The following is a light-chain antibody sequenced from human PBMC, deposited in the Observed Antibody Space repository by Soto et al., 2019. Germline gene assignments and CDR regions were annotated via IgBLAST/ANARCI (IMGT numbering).Light chain of an antibody. CDR3: QSYDSSLSGLV. V-gene: IGLV1-40*01. Sequence: QLVLTQPPSVSGAPGQRVTISCTGSSSNSGAGYDVHWYQQLPGTAPKLLIYGNSNRPSGVPDRFSGSKSGTSASLAITGLQAEDEADYYCQSYDSSLSGLVFGGGTKVTVL. CDR2: GNS. J-gene: IGLJ2*01. CDR1: SSNSGAGYD.